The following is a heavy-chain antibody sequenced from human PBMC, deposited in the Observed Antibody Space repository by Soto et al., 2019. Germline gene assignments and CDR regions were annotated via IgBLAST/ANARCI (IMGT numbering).Heavy chain of an antibody. D-gene: IGHD2-2*01. V-gene: IGHV3-21*01. CDR1: GFTFSSYS. J-gene: IGHJ6*02. CDR3: AREEGDQLPNYYYYYGMDV. CDR2: ISSSSSYI. Sequence: GGSLRLSCAASGFTFSSYSMNWVRQAPGKGLEWVSSISSSSSYIYYADSVKGRFTISRDNAKNSLYLQMNSLRAEDTAVYYCAREEGDQLPNYYYYYGMDVWGQGTTVTVSS.